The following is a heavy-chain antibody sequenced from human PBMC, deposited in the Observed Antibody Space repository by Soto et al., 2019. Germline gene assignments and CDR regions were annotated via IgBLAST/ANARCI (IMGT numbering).Heavy chain of an antibody. CDR1: GFSLFTSGVG. D-gene: IGHD2-15*01. V-gene: IGHV2-5*02. Sequence: QITLKESGPTLVKPTQTLTLTCTFSGFSLFTSGVGVGWIRQPPGKALEWLALIYWDDDKRYSPSLKSRLSITKDTSTNQVVRTLTNMDPVDTATYYCAHREEGDYGSGGICYSLLHDAFDIWGQGTMVTVSS. CDR2: IYWDDDK. CDR3: AHREEGDYGSGGICYSLLHDAFDI. J-gene: IGHJ3*02.